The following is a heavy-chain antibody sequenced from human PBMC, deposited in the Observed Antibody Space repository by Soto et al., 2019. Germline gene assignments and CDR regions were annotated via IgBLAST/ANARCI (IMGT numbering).Heavy chain of an antibody. CDR1: GFTFSSYA. V-gene: IGHV3-23*01. Sequence: EVRLLESGGGLVQPGGSLRLSCAASGFTFSSYAMSWVRQAPGKGLEWVSAISGSGGSTYYADSVKGRFTISRDNSKNTLYLQMNSLRAEDTAVYYCAKEALGYCSGGSCYFDFGGQGTLVTVSS. J-gene: IGHJ4*02. CDR2: ISGSGGST. CDR3: AKEALGYCSGGSCYFDF. D-gene: IGHD2-15*01.